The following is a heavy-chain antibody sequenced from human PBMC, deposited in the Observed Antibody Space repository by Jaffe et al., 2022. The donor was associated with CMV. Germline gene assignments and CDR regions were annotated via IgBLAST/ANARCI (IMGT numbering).Heavy chain of an antibody. CDR2: IYYSGST. V-gene: IGHV4-31*03. Sequence: QVQLQESGPGLVKPSQTLSLTCTVSGGSISSGGYYWSWIRQHPGKGLEWIGYIYYSGSTYYNPSLKSRVTISVDTSKNQFSLKLSSVTAADTAVYYCARYCTNGVCYASVTYGMDVWGQGTTVTVSS. D-gene: IGHD2-8*01. J-gene: IGHJ6*02. CDR1: GGSISSGGYY. CDR3: ARYCTNGVCYASVTYGMDV.